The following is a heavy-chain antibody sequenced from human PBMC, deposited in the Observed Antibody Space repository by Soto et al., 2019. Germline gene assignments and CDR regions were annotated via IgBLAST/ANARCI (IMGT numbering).Heavy chain of an antibody. CDR2: ISGSGGST. J-gene: IGHJ4*02. CDR1: GFTFISYA. CDR3: AKSPFNSYYYDSSGYYDY. D-gene: IGHD3-22*01. V-gene: IGHV3-23*01. Sequence: GGSLRLSCAASGFTFISYAMSWVRQAPGKGLEWVSAISGSGGSTYYADSVKGRFTISRDNSKNTLYLQMNSLRAEDTAVYYCAKSPFNSYYYDSSGYYDYWGQGTLVTVSS.